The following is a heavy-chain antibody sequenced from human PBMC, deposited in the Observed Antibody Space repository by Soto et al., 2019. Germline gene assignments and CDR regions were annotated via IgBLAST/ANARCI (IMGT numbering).Heavy chain of an antibody. CDR1: GFTFSSHA. CDR3: AKVSSSWYAGFFDL. V-gene: IGHV3-23*01. D-gene: IGHD6-13*01. J-gene: IGHJ4*02. Sequence: PGGSLILSCTAAGFTFSSHARTWVRQAPGKGLEWVSGLSDSGDSIYYADSVKGRFTIYRDNSMNTLYLQMNTLRVEDTAVYYCAKVSSSWYAGFFDLWGQGTLVTVSS. CDR2: LSDSGDSI.